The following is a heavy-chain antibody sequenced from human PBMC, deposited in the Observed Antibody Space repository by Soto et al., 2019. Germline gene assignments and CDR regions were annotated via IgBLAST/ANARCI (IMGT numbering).Heavy chain of an antibody. Sequence: EVQLLESGGGLVQPGGSLRLSCAASGFPFSTSAMNWVRQAPGKGLEWVSIISATSDAAYYAESVKGRFTSSRDNSKNTLYLQMNSLGPEDTAMYYCGKYSGSYPVYNGMNVWGQGTTVTVSS. CDR1: GFPFSTSA. CDR3: GKYSGSYPVYNGMNV. J-gene: IGHJ6*02. CDR2: ISATSDAA. V-gene: IGHV3-23*01. D-gene: IGHD1-26*01.